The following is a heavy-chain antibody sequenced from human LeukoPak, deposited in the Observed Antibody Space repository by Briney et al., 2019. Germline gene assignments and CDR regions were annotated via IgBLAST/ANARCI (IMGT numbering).Heavy chain of an antibody. J-gene: IGHJ4*02. V-gene: IGHV6-1*01. CDR3: ARQRNGALDY. CDR2: TYYRTRWFN. D-gene: IGHD1-1*01. CDR1: GDSVSSNIHA. Sequence: SQTLSLTCAISGDSVSSNIHAWNWIRQSPSRGLEWLGRTYYRTRWFNDYAVSVKSRITINADTSKNQSSAQLNSITPEDTAVYGCARQRNGALDYWGQGTLVTVSS.